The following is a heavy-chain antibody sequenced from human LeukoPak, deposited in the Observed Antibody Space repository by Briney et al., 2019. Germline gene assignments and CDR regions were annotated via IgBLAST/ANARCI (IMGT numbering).Heavy chain of an antibody. CDR2: IVSDGSSA. CDR1: GFTFSSYW. V-gene: IGHV3-74*01. J-gene: IGHJ4*02. CDR3: VRDIATTPVY. Sequence: GGSLSLSCAASGFTFSSYWVHWVRHAPGKGLVWVSRIVSDGSSATYADSVRGRFTVSRDNAKSTLFLQMNSLTPEDTAVYYCVRDIATTPVYWGQGALVTVSS. D-gene: IGHD2-15*01.